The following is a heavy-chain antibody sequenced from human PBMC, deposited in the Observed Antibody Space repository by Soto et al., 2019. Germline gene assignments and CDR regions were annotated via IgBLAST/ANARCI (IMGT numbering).Heavy chain of an antibody. CDR3: ARVGAARPGYEYHGMEV. CDR2: ISYDGSNK. D-gene: IGHD6-6*01. J-gene: IGHJ6*02. V-gene: IGHV3-30-3*01. CDR1: GFTFSSYA. Sequence: QVQLVESGGGVVQPGRSLRLSCAASGFTFSSYAMHWVRQAPGKGLEWMAVISYDGSNKYYADSVKGRFTISRDNSKNTLYLQMNSLSAEDTAVHYCARVGAARPGYEYHGMEVWGQGTTVTVSS.